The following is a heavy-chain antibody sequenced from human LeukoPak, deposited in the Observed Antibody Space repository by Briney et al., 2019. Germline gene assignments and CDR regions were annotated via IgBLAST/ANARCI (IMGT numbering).Heavy chain of an antibody. Sequence: GGSLRLSCSASGLTFSAYAMHWVRQAPGKGLEYVSAISPNGGSTYYADSVKGRFTISRDNSKNTLYLQMNSLRAEDTAFYYCARGGAYCRGDCPLDAFDPWGQGTMVTVSS. CDR1: GLTFSAYA. D-gene: IGHD2-21*02. V-gene: IGHV3-64*04. CDR2: ISPNGGST. J-gene: IGHJ3*01. CDR3: ARGGAYCRGDCPLDAFDP.